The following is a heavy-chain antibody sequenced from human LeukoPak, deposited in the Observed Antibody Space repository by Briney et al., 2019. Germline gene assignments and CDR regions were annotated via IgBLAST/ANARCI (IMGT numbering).Heavy chain of an antibody. Sequence: GGSLRLSCAASGFTFSSYWMHWVRQAPGKGLVWVSRINSDGSSTSYADSVKGRFTISRDNSKNTLYLQMNSLRAEDTAVYYCARVQGSGWYIGAFDIWGQGTMVTVSS. V-gene: IGHV3-74*01. CDR2: INSDGSST. CDR1: GFTFSSYW. J-gene: IGHJ3*02. CDR3: ARVQGSGWYIGAFDI. D-gene: IGHD6-19*01.